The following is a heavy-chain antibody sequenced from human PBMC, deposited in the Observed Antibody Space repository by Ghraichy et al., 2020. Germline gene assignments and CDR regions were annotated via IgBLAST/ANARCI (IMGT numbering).Heavy chain of an antibody. J-gene: IGHJ4*02. V-gene: IGHV4-59*03. D-gene: IGHD3-10*01. CDR1: GGSMNSYY. CDR2: GHYSGST. Sequence: SETLSLTCTVSGGSMNSYYWSWIRQPPGKGLEWIGYGHYSGSTNYKPSLRGRVSISVDTSKNQFSLELTSVTAADTAVYYCASGYGSGTYYLDYWGQGTLVTVSS. CDR3: ASGYGSGTYYLDY.